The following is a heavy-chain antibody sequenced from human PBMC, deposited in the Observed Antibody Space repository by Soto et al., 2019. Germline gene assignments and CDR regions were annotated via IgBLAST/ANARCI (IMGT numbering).Heavy chain of an antibody. Sequence: SETLSLTCTVSSGSISGDHWNWIRQPPGKGLEWIAYVSSSGSTKYNPSLKSRVTISIDTTKNQFSLRLISVTAADTAVYYCASGFYDGRGSSEAFDIWGQGTKVTVSS. CDR2: VSSSGST. J-gene: IGHJ3*02. CDR1: SGSISGDH. V-gene: IGHV4-59*01. D-gene: IGHD3-22*01. CDR3: ASGFYDGRGSSEAFDI.